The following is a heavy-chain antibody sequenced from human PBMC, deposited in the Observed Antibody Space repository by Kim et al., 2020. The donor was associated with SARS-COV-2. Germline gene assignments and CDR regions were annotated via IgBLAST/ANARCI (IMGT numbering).Heavy chain of an antibody. CDR1: GGSISSYY. CDR3: ARVSFAGTVYYYYYMDV. CDR2: IYYSGST. D-gene: IGHD6-13*01. Sequence: SETLSLTCTVSGGSISSYYWSWIRQPPGKGLEWIGYIYYSGSTNYNPSLKSRVTISVDTSKNQFSLKLSSVTAADTAVYYCARVSFAGTVYYYYYMDVWGKGTTVTVSS. V-gene: IGHV4-59*01. J-gene: IGHJ6*03.